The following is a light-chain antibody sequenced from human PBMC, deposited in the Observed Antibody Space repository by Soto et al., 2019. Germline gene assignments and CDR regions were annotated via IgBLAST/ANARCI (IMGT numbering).Light chain of an antibody. CDR2: EVS. J-gene: IGLJ3*02. V-gene: IGLV2-23*02. CDR1: SSDVGSYNL. CDR3: CSYAGSSTSWV. Sequence: QSALTQPASVSGSPGQSITISCTGTSSDVGSYNLVSWYQQHPGKAPKLMIYEVSKRPSGVSNRFSGSKSGNTASLTISGLQDEDEADDYCCSYAGSSTSWVFGGGTKLTVL.